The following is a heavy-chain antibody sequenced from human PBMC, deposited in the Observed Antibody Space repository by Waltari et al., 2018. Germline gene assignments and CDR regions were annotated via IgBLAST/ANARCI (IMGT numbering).Heavy chain of an antibody. D-gene: IGHD1-7*01. CDR3: AREGGTTYFDY. CDR1: GFTVSRNY. Sequence: EVQLVESGGGLIQPGGSLRLSCAVSGFTVSRNYMSWVRKAPGKGLEWVSVIDSGGSTFYADSVKGRFTISRDNSKNTVYFQMNSLRAEDTAVYYCAREGGTTYFDYWGQGTLVTVSS. J-gene: IGHJ4*02. CDR2: IDSGGST. V-gene: IGHV3-53*01.